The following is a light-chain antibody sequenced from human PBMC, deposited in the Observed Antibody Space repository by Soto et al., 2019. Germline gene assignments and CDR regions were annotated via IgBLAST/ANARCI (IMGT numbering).Light chain of an antibody. J-gene: IGLJ3*02. V-gene: IGLV2-14*01. CDR1: SSDVGTYNY. Sequence: QSALTQPASVSGSPGQSITISCTGTSSDVGTYNYVSWYQQYPGKAPKLMIYEVSNRPSGVSNRFSGSKSGNTASLTISGLQAEDEADYYCSSYTSKTIWVFGGGTKVTVL. CDR2: EVS. CDR3: SSYTSKTIWV.